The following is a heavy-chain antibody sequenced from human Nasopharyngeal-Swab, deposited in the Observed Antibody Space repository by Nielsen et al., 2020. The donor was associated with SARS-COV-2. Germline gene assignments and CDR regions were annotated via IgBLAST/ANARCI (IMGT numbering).Heavy chain of an antibody. CDR1: GFSISSTF. J-gene: IGHJ4*02. CDR3: ATGACDY. CDR2: INSAGEG. Sequence: GGSLRLSCAVSGFSISSTFISWVRQAPGKGLEWTSLINSAGEGVYGDSVKGRFTISRDTSKNTVSLQMNSLRAEDTAVYYCATGACDYWGQGALVTVSS. V-gene: IGHV3-53*01.